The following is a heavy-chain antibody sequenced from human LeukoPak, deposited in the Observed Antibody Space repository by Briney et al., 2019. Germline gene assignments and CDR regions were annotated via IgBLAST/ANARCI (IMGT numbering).Heavy chain of an antibody. V-gene: IGHV4-59*08. CDR3: ARRNILTEGEAFDI. CDR1: GGSISSYY. D-gene: IGHD3-9*01. Sequence: SETLSLTCAVSGGSISSYYWTWIRQPPGKGLEWIGYIYNSGSTNYNPSPRSRVTISVDASKTQFSLKLNSVTAADTAVYYCARRNILTEGEAFDIWGQGTLVTVSS. CDR2: IYNSGST. J-gene: IGHJ3*02.